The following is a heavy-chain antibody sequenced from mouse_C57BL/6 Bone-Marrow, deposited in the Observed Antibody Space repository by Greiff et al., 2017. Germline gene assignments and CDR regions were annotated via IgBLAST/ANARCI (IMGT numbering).Heavy chain of an antibody. D-gene: IGHD2-12*01. J-gene: IGHJ4*01. CDR1: EYDFPSHD. CDR2: INSDGGST. CDR3: ARHGDYSESDAMAY. Sequence: EVQLQESGGGLVQPGESLKLSCESNEYDFPSHDMSWVRKTPVKSLELVAAINSDGGSTYYPDTIERRFIISRDNTKKTLYLQMSSRRSEDTDLYYCARHGDYSESDAMAYWGQGTSVTVSA. V-gene: IGHV5-2*01.